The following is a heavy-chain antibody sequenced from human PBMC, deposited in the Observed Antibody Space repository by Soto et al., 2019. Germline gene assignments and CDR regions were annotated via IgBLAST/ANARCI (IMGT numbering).Heavy chain of an antibody. CDR3: AKDACSSSCLTDYYYYYYMDV. V-gene: IGHV3-23*01. D-gene: IGHD2-2*01. J-gene: IGHJ6*03. Sequence: EVQLLESGGGLVQPGGSLRLSCAASGFTFSNYAMSWVRQAPGKGLEWLPAISGSGGSTYHADSVKGRFTISRDNSENTLYLEMNSLRVEATAVYYCAKDACSSSCLTDYYYYYYMDVWGKGTTVTVSS. CDR2: ISGSGGST. CDR1: GFTFSNYA.